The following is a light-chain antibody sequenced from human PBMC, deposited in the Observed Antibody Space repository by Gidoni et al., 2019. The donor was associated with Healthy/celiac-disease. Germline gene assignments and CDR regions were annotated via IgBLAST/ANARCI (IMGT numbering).Light chain of an antibody. J-gene: IGKJ1*01. CDR3: QQRSNWLWT. V-gene: IGKV3-11*01. CDR2: DAS. CDR1: QSVSSY. Sequence: EIVFTQSPATLSLFPGERATLSCRASQSVSSYLAWYQQKPGQAPRLLIYDASNRATGTPARFSGSGSGTDFTLTISSLEPEDFAVYYCQQRSNWLWTFGQGTKVEIK.